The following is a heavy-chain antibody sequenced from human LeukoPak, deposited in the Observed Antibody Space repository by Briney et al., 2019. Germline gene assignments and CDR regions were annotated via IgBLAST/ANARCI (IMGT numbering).Heavy chain of an antibody. CDR1: GYTFTSYG. J-gene: IGHJ3*02. V-gene: IGHV1-18*01. D-gene: IGHD3-10*01. CDR2: ISAYNGNT. Sequence: ASVKVSCKASGYTFTSYGISWVRQAPGQGLEWMGWISAYNGNTNYAQKLQGRVTMTADTSTSTAYMELRSLRSDDTAVYYCARDRPGDEAFDIWGQGTTVTVSS. CDR3: ARDRPGDEAFDI.